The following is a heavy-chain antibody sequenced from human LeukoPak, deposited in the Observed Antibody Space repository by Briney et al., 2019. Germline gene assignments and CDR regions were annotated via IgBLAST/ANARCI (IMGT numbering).Heavy chain of an antibody. CDR1: GYTFTSYY. J-gene: IGHJ3*02. CDR2: INPSGGST. Sequence: ASVKVSCKASGYTFTSYYMHWVRQAPGQGLEWMGMINPSGGSTSYAQKFQGRVTMTRDTSTSTVYMELSSLRSEDTAVYYCARVLDYYDSSGYYAFDIWGQGTMVTVSS. CDR3: ARVLDYYDSSGYYAFDI. V-gene: IGHV1-46*03. D-gene: IGHD3-22*01.